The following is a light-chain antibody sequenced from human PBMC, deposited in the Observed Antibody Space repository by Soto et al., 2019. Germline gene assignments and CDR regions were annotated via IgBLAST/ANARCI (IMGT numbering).Light chain of an antibody. J-gene: IGKJ1*01. CDR3: QQYHSYPWT. V-gene: IGKV1-5*03. Sequence: DIQMTQSPSILSASVGDRVTITCRASQSIGSWLAWFQQMPGKAPNLLIYKASNLQSGVPSRFSGSGSGTDFTLTITSLQPDDFATYYCQQYHSYPWTFGQGTRVDVK. CDR1: QSIGSW. CDR2: KAS.